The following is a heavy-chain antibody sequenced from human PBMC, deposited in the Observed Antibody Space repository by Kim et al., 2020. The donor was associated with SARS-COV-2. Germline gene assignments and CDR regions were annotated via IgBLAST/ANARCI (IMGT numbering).Heavy chain of an antibody. CDR3: ARRKRHDYDSESGSYYFFDY. V-gene: IGHV5-51*01. CDR1: GNNFTTYW. D-gene: IGHD3-22*01. J-gene: IGHJ4*02. Sequence: GESLKISCRGSGNNFTTYWIAWVRQMPGKGLEWMGIIYPGDSDTRYSPSFQGQVTFSADKSIATAYLQWNTLKTSDTAIYYCARRKRHDYDSESGSYYFFDYWGQGTLVTVSS. CDR2: IYPGDSDT.